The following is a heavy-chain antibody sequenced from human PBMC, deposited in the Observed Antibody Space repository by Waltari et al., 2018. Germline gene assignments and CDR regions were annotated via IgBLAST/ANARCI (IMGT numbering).Heavy chain of an antibody. D-gene: IGHD3-22*01. CDR2: IRWNSGSI. V-gene: IGHV3-9*01. CDR3: AKDTTNYYDSSGYLSDAFDI. J-gene: IGHJ3*02. CDR1: GFTFDDYA. Sequence: EVQLVESGGGLVQPGRSLRLSWAASGFTFDDYAMPWVRQAPGKGLEWVSGIRWNSGSIGYADSVKGRFTISRDNAKNSRYLQMNSLRAEDTALYYCAKDTTNYYDSSGYLSDAFDIWGQGTMVTVSS.